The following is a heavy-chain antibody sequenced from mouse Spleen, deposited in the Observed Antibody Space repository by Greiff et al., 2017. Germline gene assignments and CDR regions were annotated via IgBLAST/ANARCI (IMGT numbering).Heavy chain of an antibody. CDR3: ARGGAYDGLDY. CDR1: GYSFTGYF. J-gene: IGHJ2*01. CDR2: INPYNGDT. Sequence: VQLQQSGPELVKPGDSVKISCKASGYSFTGYFMNWVMQSHGKSLEWIGRINPYNGDTFYNQKFKGKATLTVDKSSSTAHMELRSLTSEDSAVYYCARGGAYDGLDYWGQGTTLTVSS. D-gene: IGHD2-3*01. V-gene: IGHV1-20*01.